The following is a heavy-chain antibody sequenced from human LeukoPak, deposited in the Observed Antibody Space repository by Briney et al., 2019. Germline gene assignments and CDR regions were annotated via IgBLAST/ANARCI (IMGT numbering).Heavy chain of an antibody. CDR1: DGSISSSNW. D-gene: IGHD6-13*01. V-gene: IGHV4-4*02. Sequence: SETLSLTCAVSDGSISSSNWWSWVRQPPGKGLEWIGYIYYSGSTYYNPSLKSRVTTSIDTSKNQFSLKMSSVTAADTAVYYCVREVKGYGSSWYQNWFDPWGQGTLVTVSS. J-gene: IGHJ5*02. CDR3: VREVKGYGSSWYQNWFDP. CDR2: IYYSGST.